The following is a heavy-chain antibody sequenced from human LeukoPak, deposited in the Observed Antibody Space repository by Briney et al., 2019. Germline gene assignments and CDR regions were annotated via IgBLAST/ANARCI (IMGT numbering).Heavy chain of an antibody. V-gene: IGHV3-23*01. CDR2: FDGSGDGT. CDR1: GFSFSDYA. J-gene: IGHJ4*02. Sequence: HPGGCLRLSCAAPGFSFSDYAMSWGRQAPGKGLEWVSGFDGSGDGTYYVDSVKGRFTISRDNCENTAYLQMNSVRAEDTAIYYCARGSAYSHWGQGTLVTVPS. CDR3: ARGSAYSH. D-gene: IGHD3-3*01.